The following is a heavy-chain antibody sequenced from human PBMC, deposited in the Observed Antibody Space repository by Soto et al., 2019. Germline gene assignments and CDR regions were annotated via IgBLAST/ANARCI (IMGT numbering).Heavy chain of an antibody. D-gene: IGHD2-2*01. CDR3: ASTDVVVPGAMWGGDY. Sequence: GGSLRLSCAASGFTFSSYAMSWVRQAPGKGLEWVSAISGSGGSTYYADSVKGRFTISRDNSKNTLFLQMNSLRAEDEAVYFCASTDVVVPGAMWGGDYWGQGTLVTVSS. CDR2: ISGSGGST. V-gene: IGHV3-23*01. J-gene: IGHJ4*02. CDR1: GFTFSSYA.